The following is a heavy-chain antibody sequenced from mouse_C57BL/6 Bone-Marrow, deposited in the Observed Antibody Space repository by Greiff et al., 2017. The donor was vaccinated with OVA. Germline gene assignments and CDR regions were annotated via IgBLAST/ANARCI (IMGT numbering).Heavy chain of an antibody. J-gene: IGHJ1*03. D-gene: IGHD1-1*01. CDR3: AIPSYYYGGDFDV. V-gene: IGHV1-19*01. Sequence: EVQLQQSGPVLVKPGASVKMSCKASGYTFTDYYMNWVKQSHGKSLEWIGVINPYNGGTSYNQKFKGKATLTVDKSSSTAYMELNSLTSEDSAVYYCAIPSYYYGGDFDVWGTGTTVTVSS. CDR2: INPYNGGT. CDR1: GYTFTDYY.